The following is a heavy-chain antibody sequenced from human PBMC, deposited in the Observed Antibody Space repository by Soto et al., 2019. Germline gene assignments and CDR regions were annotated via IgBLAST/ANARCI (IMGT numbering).Heavy chain of an antibody. CDR1: GFTFSSYS. Sequence: EVQLVESGGGLVQPGGSLRLSCAASGFTFSSYSMNWVRQAPGKGLEWVSSISSSSSYIYYADSVKGRFTISRDNAKNSLYLQMNSLRAEDTAVYYCARAKRSGSYDYYYGMDVWGQGTTVTVSS. V-gene: IGHV3-21*01. J-gene: IGHJ6*02. CDR3: ARAKRSGSYDYYYGMDV. D-gene: IGHD1-26*01. CDR2: ISSSSSYI.